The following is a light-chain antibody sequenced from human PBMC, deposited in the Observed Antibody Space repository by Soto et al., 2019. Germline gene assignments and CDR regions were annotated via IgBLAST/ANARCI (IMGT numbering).Light chain of an antibody. CDR1: QSVRNY. Sequence: EIVLTQSPATLSLSLGETATLSCRASQSVRNYLAWYQQKPGQAPRLLIYDASNRATGIPARFSGTGSETDFTLTISSLGPEDFAIYYCQQRSKMPLTFGHGTKVDIK. J-gene: IGKJ1*01. V-gene: IGKV3-11*01. CDR3: QQRSKMPLT. CDR2: DAS.